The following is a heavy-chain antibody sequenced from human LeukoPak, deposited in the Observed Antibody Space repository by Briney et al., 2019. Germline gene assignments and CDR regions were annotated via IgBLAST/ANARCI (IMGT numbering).Heavy chain of an antibody. Sequence: GGSLRLSCAASGFTFSSYSMNWVRQAPGKGLEWVSSISSSSSYIYYADSVKGRFTISRDNAKNSLYLQMNSLRAEDTAVYYCARPSYCSGGSCLDAFDIWGQGTMVTVSS. CDR2: ISSSSSYI. CDR1: GFTFSSYS. D-gene: IGHD2-15*01. J-gene: IGHJ3*02. CDR3: ARPSYCSGGSCLDAFDI. V-gene: IGHV3-21*01.